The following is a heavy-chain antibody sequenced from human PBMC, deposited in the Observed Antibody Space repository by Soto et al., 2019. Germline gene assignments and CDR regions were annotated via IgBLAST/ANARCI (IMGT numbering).Heavy chain of an antibody. CDR2: VYHTGDT. J-gene: IGHJ5*02. Sequence: SETLSLTCGVSGGTVASSHWWSWVRQSPGGGLEWIGNVYHTGDTNFNPSLQSRVTISVDKSNNQFSLRLNSLTAADTAVYFCAREIVTAGGNNYFDPWGPGSLVTVSS. CDR3: AREIVTAGGNNYFDP. V-gene: IGHV4-4*02. CDR1: GGTVASSHW. D-gene: IGHD2-21*02.